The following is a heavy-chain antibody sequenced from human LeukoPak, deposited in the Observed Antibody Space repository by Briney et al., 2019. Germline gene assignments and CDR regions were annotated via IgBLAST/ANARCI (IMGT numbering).Heavy chain of an antibody. J-gene: IGHJ4*02. Sequence: SETLSLTCTVSGGSISSYYWSWIRQPPGKGLEWIGYIYYSGSTNYNPSLKSRVTISVDTSKNQFSLQLNSVTPEDTAVYYCARGVGSYGLDFDYWGQGTLVTVSS. CDR3: ARGVGSYGLDFDY. V-gene: IGHV4-59*12. D-gene: IGHD1-26*01. CDR2: IYYSGST. CDR1: GGSISSYY.